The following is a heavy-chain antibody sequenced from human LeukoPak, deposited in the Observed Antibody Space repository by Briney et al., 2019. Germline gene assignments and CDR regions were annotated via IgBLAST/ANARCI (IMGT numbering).Heavy chain of an antibody. CDR2: INHSGST. J-gene: IGHJ4*02. CDR1: GGSFSSYY. CDR3: ARCRRRAVAPTYYFDY. V-gene: IGHV4-34*01. D-gene: IGHD6-19*01. Sequence: SETLSLTCAVYGGSFSSYYWSWIRQPPGKGLEWIGEINHSGSTNYNPSLKSRGTISVDTSKNQFSLKLSSVTAADTGVYYCARCRRRAVAPTYYFDYWGQGTLGTVSS.